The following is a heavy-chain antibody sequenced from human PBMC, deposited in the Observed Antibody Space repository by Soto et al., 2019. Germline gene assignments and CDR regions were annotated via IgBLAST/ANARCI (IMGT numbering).Heavy chain of an antibody. Sequence: GGSLRLSCAASGFTFSSYWMHWVRQAPGKGLVWVSRINSDGSSTSYADSVKGRFTISRDNAKNTLYLQMNSLRAEDTAVYYCARVGTLLWFGEPSRGDAFDIWGQGTMVTVSS. CDR2: INSDGSST. V-gene: IGHV3-74*01. D-gene: IGHD3-10*01. J-gene: IGHJ3*02. CDR3: ARVGTLLWFGEPSRGDAFDI. CDR1: GFTFSSYW.